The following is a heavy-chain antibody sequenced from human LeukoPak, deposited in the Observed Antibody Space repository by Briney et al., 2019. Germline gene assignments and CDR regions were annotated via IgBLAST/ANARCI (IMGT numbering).Heavy chain of an antibody. D-gene: IGHD4-11*01. CDR3: ARDDHSNYHFDF. CDR1: GGSISSYY. CDR2: IYSSGST. J-gene: IGHJ4*02. V-gene: IGHV4-59*01. Sequence: SETLSLTCTVSGGSISSYYWSWIRQPPGKGLEWIGYIYSSGSTNYNPSLKSRVTISVDTSKNQFSLRVSSVTAADTAVYYCARDDHSNYHFDFWGQGTLVTVSS.